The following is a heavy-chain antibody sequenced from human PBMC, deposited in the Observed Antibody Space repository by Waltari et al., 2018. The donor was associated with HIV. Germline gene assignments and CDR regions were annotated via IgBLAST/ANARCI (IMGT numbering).Heavy chain of an antibody. CDR3: ARVQGYSYAVNWFDP. CDR2: INSDGGST. J-gene: IGHJ5*02. V-gene: IGHV3-74*01. CDR1: GFTFSSYW. Sequence: EVQLVESGGGLVQPGGSLRLSCAASGFTFSSYWMHWVRQAPGKGLVWVSRINSDGGSTSYADSGKGRFTISRDNAKNTLYLQMNSLRAEDTAVYYCARVQGYSYAVNWFDPWGQGTLVTVSS. D-gene: IGHD5-18*01.